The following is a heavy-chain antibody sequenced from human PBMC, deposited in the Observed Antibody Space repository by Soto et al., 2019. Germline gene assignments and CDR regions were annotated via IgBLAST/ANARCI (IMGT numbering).Heavy chain of an antibody. Sequence: QVQLVESGGGVVQPGRSLRLSCAASGFTLSIYPMHWVRQAPGKGLEWVAVISYDGSNKYYADSVKGRFTISRDNSKNALYLQMNSLRAEDTAVYYCARPMVRGVIPYYYYGMDVWGQGTTVTVSS. D-gene: IGHD3-10*01. J-gene: IGHJ6*02. CDR1: GFTLSIYP. V-gene: IGHV3-30-3*01. CDR2: ISYDGSNK. CDR3: ARPMVRGVIPYYYYGMDV.